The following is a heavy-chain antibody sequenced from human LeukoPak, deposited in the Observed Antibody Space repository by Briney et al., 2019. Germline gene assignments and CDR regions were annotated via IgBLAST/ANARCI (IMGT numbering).Heavy chain of an antibody. CDR1: GFTISSNY. Sequence: GGSLRLSCAASGFTISSNYMSWVRQAPGKGLEWVSVIYSGGSTYYSDSVKGRFTISRDNSKNTLYLQMNSLRDDDAGVYYCAKRMGYDFGHFDYWGQGALVTVSS. V-gene: IGHV3-53*01. CDR3: AKRMGYDFGHFDY. J-gene: IGHJ4*02. CDR2: IYSGGST. D-gene: IGHD2/OR15-2a*01.